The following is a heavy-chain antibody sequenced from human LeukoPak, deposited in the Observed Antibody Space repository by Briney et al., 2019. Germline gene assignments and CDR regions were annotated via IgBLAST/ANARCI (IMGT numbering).Heavy chain of an antibody. Sequence: SETLSLTSGVYGGSFSDYYWGYSCQAPGKGLEWIEEINHTGSTNYNPSLKSRVTISVDTSKNQFSLKLSSVTAADTAVYYCAIITMVRGGDYWGQGTLVTVSS. CDR1: GGSFSDYY. J-gene: IGHJ4*02. CDR3: AIITMVRGGDY. D-gene: IGHD3-10*01. V-gene: IGHV4-34*01. CDR2: INHTGST.